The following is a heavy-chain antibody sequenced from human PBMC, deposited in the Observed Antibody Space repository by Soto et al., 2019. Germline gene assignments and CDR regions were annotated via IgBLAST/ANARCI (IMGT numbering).Heavy chain of an antibody. V-gene: IGHV1-3*01. Sequence: GASVKVSCKASGYTFTSYATHWVRQAPGRRLEWMGWINAGNGNTKYSQKFQGRVTITRDTSASTAYMELSSLRSEDTAVYYCARDMYYYDSSGYFDGGAFDIWGQGTMVTVSS. CDR2: INAGNGNT. CDR3: ARDMYYYDSSGYFDGGAFDI. CDR1: GYTFTSYA. D-gene: IGHD3-22*01. J-gene: IGHJ3*02.